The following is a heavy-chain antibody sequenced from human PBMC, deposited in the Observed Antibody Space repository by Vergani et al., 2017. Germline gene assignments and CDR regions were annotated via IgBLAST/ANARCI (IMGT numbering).Heavy chain of an antibody. Sequence: QVQLVQSGAEVKKPGASVKVSCKASGYTFTSYGISWVRQAPGQGLEWMGWMNPNSGNTGYAQKFQGRVTMTRNTSISTAYMELSSLRSEDTAVYYCARRRLHGGYNWFDPWGQGTLVTVSS. CDR3: ARRRLHGGYNWFDP. V-gene: IGHV1-8*02. CDR1: GYTFTSYG. J-gene: IGHJ5*02. D-gene: IGHD4-11*01. CDR2: MNPNSGNT.